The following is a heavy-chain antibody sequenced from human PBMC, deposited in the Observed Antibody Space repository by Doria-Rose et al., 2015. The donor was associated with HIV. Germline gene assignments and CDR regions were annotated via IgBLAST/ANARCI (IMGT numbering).Heavy chain of an antibody. Sequence: QVTLKESSPVLVKPTETLTLTCTVSGVSLSSPGMGVSWIRQPPGKALEWLANIFSDDDRSYTTSLKSRLTISRGTSKSQVVLTMTDMDPVDTATYYCARIKSSRWYHKYYFDFWGQGTLVIVSA. J-gene: IGHJ4*02. CDR3: ARIKSSRWYHKYYFDF. V-gene: IGHV2-26*01. CDR2: IFSDDDR. D-gene: IGHD6-13*01. CDR1: GVSLSSPGMG.